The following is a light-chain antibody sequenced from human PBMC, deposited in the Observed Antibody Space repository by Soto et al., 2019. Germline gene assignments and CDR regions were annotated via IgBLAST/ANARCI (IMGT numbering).Light chain of an antibody. CDR3: QKYNSAPPYT. Sequence: DIQMTQSPSSLSASVGDRVTITCRASQGISNYLAWYQQKPGKVPKLLIYAASTLQSGVPSRFSGSGSGTDFTLTISSLQPEDFATYYCQKYNSAPPYTFVQGTKLEIK. CDR2: AAS. V-gene: IGKV1-27*01. J-gene: IGKJ2*01. CDR1: QGISNY.